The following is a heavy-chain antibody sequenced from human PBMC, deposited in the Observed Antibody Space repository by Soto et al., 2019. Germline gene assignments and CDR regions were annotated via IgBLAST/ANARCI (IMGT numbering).Heavy chain of an antibody. CDR3: AETTPGIAMSWFDP. J-gene: IGHJ5*02. V-gene: IGHV4-4*07. Sequence: SETLSLTCTVSGGSISSYYWSWIRQPAGKGLEWIGRIYTSGSTNYNPSLKSRVTMSVDTSKNQFSLKLSSLRSEDTAVYYCAETTPGIAMSWFDPWGQGTLVTVSS. D-gene: IGHD6-13*01. CDR1: GGSISSYY. CDR2: IYTSGST.